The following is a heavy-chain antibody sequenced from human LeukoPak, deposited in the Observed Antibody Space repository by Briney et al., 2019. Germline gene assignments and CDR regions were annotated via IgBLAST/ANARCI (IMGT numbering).Heavy chain of an antibody. Sequence: GASVKVSCKASGYTFTSYGISWVRQAPGQGLEWMGWISAYNGNTKHAQKVQGRVTMTTDTSTSTAYMELRSLRSDDTAVYYCARGFPPRRNYDSIGYYSYYFDYWGQGTLVTVSS. V-gene: IGHV1-18*01. J-gene: IGHJ4*02. D-gene: IGHD3-22*01. CDR3: ARGFPPRRNYDSIGYYSYYFDY. CDR1: GYTFTSYG. CDR2: ISAYNGNT.